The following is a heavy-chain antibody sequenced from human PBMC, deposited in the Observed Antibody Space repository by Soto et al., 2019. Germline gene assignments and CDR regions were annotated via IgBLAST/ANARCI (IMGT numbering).Heavy chain of an antibody. CDR1: EFNFVSHA. CDR3: AKIAAAGDAFDI. J-gene: IGHJ3*02. Sequence: PGGSQRLSCGASEFNFVSHAVSRVRQDPGKGLEWVSAISGSGGSIYYADSVKGRFTISRDNSKNTLYLQMNSLRAEDTAVYYCAKIAAAGDAFDIWGQRTMVTVSS. V-gene: IGHV3-23*01. CDR2: ISGSGGSI. D-gene: IGHD6-13*01.